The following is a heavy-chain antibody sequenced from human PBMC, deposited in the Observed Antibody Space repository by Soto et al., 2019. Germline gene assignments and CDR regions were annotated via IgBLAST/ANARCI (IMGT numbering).Heavy chain of an antibody. CDR2: VKSKTDGGTT. D-gene: IGHD3-22*01. Sequence: GGSLRLSCAASGFTFSNAWINWVRQTPGKGLEWVGRVKSKTDGGTTDFAAPVKGRFAISRDDSKNMMYLEMNSLKTEDTAIYYCTTDSYITSIIVRFDYWGHGTLVTVS. CDR3: TTDSYITSIIVRFDY. V-gene: IGHV3-15*07. CDR1: GFTFSNAW. J-gene: IGHJ4*01.